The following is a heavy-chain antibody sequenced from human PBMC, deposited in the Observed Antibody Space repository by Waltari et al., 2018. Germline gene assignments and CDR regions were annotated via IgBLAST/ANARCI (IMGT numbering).Heavy chain of an antibody. J-gene: IGHJ4*02. V-gene: IGHV3-7*01. CDR3: ATSRAAAGND. CDR1: GFIFRNSW. D-gene: IGHD6-13*01. Sequence: EVQLLESGGGLVQPGGSLRLSCAASGFIFRNSWTSWVRQAPGEGLEWLANIKYDGSAKYYVESVRGRFTISRDNAENSLYLQMSSLRADDTAVYYCATSRAAAGNDWGQGTLVSVSS. CDR2: IKYDGSAK.